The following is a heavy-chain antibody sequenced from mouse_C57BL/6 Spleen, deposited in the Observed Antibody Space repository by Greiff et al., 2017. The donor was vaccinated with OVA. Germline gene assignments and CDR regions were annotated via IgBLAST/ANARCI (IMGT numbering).Heavy chain of an antibody. CDR2: IRLKSDNYAT. Sequence: EVKLMESGGGLVQPGGSMKLSCVASGFTFSNYWMNWVRQSPEKGLEWVAQIRLKSDNYATHYAESVKGRFTISRDDSKSSVYLQMNNLRAEDTGIYYCTNYGGLAYWGQGTLVTVSA. V-gene: IGHV6-3*01. J-gene: IGHJ3*01. D-gene: IGHD1-1*01. CDR1: GFTFSNYW. CDR3: TNYGGLAY.